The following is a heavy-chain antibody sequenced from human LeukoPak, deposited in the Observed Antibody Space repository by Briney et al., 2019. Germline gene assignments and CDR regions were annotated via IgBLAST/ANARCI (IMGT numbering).Heavy chain of an antibody. J-gene: IGHJ6*02. CDR1: GFTFSSYA. D-gene: IGHD6-13*01. V-gene: IGHV3-30-3*01. CDR2: ISYDGSNK. CDR3: ARLGVNEQQPFFYYYYGMDV. Sequence: GGSLRLSCAASGFTFSSYAMHWVRQDPGKGLEWVAVISYDGSNKYYADSVKGRFTISRDNSKNTLYLQMNSLRAEDTAVYYCARLGVNEQQPFFYYYYGMDVWGQGTTVTVSS.